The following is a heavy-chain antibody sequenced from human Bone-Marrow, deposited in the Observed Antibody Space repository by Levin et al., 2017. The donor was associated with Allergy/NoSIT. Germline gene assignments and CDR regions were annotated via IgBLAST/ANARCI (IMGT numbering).Heavy chain of an antibody. D-gene: IGHD6-6*01. CDR1: GDTFTNFH. CDR3: ARVVSSSSPDYYYYGLDV. J-gene: IGHJ6*02. V-gene: IGHV1-18*04. Sequence: PVASVKVSCKTFGDTFTNFHVTWVRQPPGQGLEWMGWISGYTGKTDYARSLQGRVTMTTDTSTNTAYMELRSLASEDTAVYYCARVVSSSSPDYYYYGLDVWGQGTSVTVSS. CDR2: ISGYTGKT.